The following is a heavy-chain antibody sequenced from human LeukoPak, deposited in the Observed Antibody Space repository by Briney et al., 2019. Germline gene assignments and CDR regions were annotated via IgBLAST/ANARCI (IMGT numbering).Heavy chain of an antibody. J-gene: IGHJ4*02. Sequence: GGSLRLSCAASGFTFNTCCMHWVRQAPGKGLVWVARVNREGTTTAYADSVKGRFIISRDNSKNTLYLQMNNLRAEDTAVYYCARDSDWILFDYWGQGTPVTVSS. CDR2: VNREGTTT. V-gene: IGHV3-74*03. CDR1: GFTFNTCC. CDR3: ARDSDWILFDY. D-gene: IGHD2-2*03.